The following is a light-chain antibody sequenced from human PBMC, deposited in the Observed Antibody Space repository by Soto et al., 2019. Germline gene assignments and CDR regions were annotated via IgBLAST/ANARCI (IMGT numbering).Light chain of an antibody. CDR2: EVV. Sequence: QSALTQPPSASGTPGQRVTISCTGTKNDVGFYDFVSWYQHHPGKAPRLIIYEVVQRPSGVPDRFSGSKSGNTASLTVSGLQAADEADYFCKSYAGSNTYVFGSGTKVTV. J-gene: IGLJ1*01. CDR3: KSYAGSNTYV. CDR1: KNDVGFYDF. V-gene: IGLV2-8*01.